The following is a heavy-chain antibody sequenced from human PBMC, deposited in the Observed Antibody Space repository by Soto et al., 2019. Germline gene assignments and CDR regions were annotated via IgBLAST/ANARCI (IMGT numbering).Heavy chain of an antibody. CDR2: INAGNGNT. V-gene: IGHV1-3*01. CDR3: ARGLSLTQTDY. Sequence: QVQLVQSGAEVKKPGASVKVSCKASGYTFTSYAMHWVCQAPGQRLEWMGWINAGNGNTKYSQKFQGRVTITRDTSASTAYMALSSLRSEDTAVYYCARGLSLTQTDYWCQGTLVTVSS. CDR1: GYTFTSYA. D-gene: IGHD1-20*01. J-gene: IGHJ4*02.